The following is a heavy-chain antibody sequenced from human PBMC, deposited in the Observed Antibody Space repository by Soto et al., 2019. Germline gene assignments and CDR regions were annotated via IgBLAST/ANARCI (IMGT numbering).Heavy chain of an antibody. CDR2: ISGSGAIT. CDR1: GFTFKNYD. Sequence: EVLLLESGGGLVQPGGSLRLSCVASGFTFKNYDMRWVRQAPGKGLEWVSGISGSGAITYYADSVRGRFTISRDNSKNTLYLQLNSLRAEDTAIYYYAKDRQCRSYYESAGHYNNWGQGTLVTVSS. V-gene: IGHV3-23*01. D-gene: IGHD3-10*01. CDR3: AKDRQCRSYYESAGHYNN. J-gene: IGHJ4*02.